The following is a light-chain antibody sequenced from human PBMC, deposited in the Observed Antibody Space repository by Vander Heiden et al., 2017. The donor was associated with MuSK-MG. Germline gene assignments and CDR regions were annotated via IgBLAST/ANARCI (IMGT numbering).Light chain of an antibody. CDR3: QQYHQYSHYTPYT. CDR1: ESISTW. V-gene: IGKV1-5*03. Sequence: GDRVAITCRASESISTWLAWYQQKPGKAPKLLIYESSTLESGVPSRFSGSGSGTEFTLTISTLQPDEWGDYYCQQYHQYSHYTPYTFGQGTKLDVK. J-gene: IGKJ2*01. CDR2: ESS.